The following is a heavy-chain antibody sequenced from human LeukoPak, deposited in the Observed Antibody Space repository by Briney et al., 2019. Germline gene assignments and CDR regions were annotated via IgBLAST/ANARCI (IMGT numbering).Heavy chain of an antibody. CDR1: GGTFSSYA. CDR2: IIPILGIA. CDR3: ARDSEMATIVY. D-gene: IGHD5-24*01. J-gene: IGHJ4*02. V-gene: IGHV1-69*04. Sequence: ASVKVSCKASGGTFSSYAISWVRQAPVQGVEWMGRIIPILGIANYAQKFQGRVTITADKSTSTAYMELSSLRSEDTAVYYCARDSEMATIVYWGQGTLVTVSS.